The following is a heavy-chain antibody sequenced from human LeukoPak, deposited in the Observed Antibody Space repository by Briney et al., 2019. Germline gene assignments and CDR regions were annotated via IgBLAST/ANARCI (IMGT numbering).Heavy chain of an antibody. CDR1: GGSISSSSYY. Sequence: PSETLSLTCTVSGGSISSSSYYWGWIRQPPGKGLEWIGSIYYSGSTYYNPSLKSRVTISVDTSKNQFSLKLSSVTAADTAVYYCARMTLDNYDFWSGQKHYYYYGMDVWGQGTTVTVSS. CDR2: IYYSGST. V-gene: IGHV4-39*01. J-gene: IGHJ6*02. D-gene: IGHD3-3*01. CDR3: ARMTLDNYDFWSGQKHYYYYGMDV.